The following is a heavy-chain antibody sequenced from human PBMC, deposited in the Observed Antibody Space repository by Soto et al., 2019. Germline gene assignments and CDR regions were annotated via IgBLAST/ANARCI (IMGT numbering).Heavy chain of an antibody. J-gene: IGHJ4*02. CDR2: ISYDGSNK. D-gene: IGHD3-16*02. CDR1: GFTFSSYA. Sequence: GGSLRLSCAASGFTFSSYAMHWVRQAPGKGLEWVAVISYDGSNKYYADSVKGRFTISRDNSKNTLYLQMNSLRAEDTAVYYCARENRITFGGVIVMGSLDYWGQGTLVTVSS. V-gene: IGHV3-30-3*01. CDR3: ARENRITFGGVIVMGSLDY.